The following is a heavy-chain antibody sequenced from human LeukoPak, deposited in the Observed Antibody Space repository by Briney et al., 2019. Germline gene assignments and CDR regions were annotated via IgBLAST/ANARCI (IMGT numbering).Heavy chain of an antibody. CDR2: ISYDGSNR. CDR1: GFTFSSYA. Sequence: GGSLRLSCAASGFTFSSYAMHWVRQAPGKGLEWVAVISYDGSNRYYADSVKGRFPISRDNSKNTLYLQLNSLRAEDTAVYYCARDGQWRVRFDYWGQGTLVTVSS. J-gene: IGHJ4*02. V-gene: IGHV3-30*04. D-gene: IGHD6-19*01. CDR3: ARDGQWRVRFDY.